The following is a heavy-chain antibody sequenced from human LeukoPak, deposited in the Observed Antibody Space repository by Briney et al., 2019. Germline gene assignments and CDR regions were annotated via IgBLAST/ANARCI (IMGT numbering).Heavy chain of an antibody. V-gene: IGHV4-59*01. J-gene: IGHJ4*02. D-gene: IGHD3-22*01. Sequence: SETLSLTCTVSGGSISNYYWSWIRQPPGKGLEWIGYIYYSGSTNYNPSLKSRVTISVDTSKDQFSLKLSSVTAADTAVYYCARGGGFASGYLLWGQGTLVTVSS. CDR3: ARGGGFASGYLL. CDR2: IYYSGST. CDR1: GGSISNYY.